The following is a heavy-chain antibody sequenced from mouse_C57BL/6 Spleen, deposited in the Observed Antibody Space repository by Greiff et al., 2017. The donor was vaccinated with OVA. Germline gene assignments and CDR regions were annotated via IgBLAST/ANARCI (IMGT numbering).Heavy chain of an antibody. J-gene: IGHJ2*01. D-gene: IGHD1-1*01. CDR1: GFTFSSYA. CDR2: ISSGGDYI. Sequence: EVMLVESGEGLVKPGGSLKLSCAASGFTFSSYAMSWVRQTPEKRLEWVAYISSGGDYIYYADTVKGRFTISRDNARNTLYLQMSSLKSEDTAMYYCTREITTVAPYYFDYWGQGTTLTVSS. CDR3: TREITTVAPYYFDY. V-gene: IGHV5-9-1*02.